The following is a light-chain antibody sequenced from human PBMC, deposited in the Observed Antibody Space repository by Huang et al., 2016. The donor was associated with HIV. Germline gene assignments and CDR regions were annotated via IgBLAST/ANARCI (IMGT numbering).Light chain of an antibody. CDR2: GAS. J-gene: IGKJ1*01. CDR3: QQYDDWPRT. CDR1: QSANSN. V-gene: IGKV3-15*01. Sequence: EIVMTQSPATLSVSPGERATLSCRASQSANSNLAWYQQRPGQAPRLLIYGASTRATDIPARFSGSGSGTDFTLTISSLQSEDFAIYYCQQYDDWPRTFGQETKVEIK.